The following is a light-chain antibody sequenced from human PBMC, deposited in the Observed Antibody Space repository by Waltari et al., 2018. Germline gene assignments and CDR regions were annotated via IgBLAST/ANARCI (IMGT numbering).Light chain of an antibody. V-gene: IGLV2-11*01. Sequence: QSALTQPRSVSGSPGQSVTLPCTGTSSYVGGYNLVSWYQQHPGKAPKLMIYDVSKRPSGVPDRFSGSKSGNTASLTISGLQAEDEADYYCCSYAGSYTRYVFGTGTKVTVL. CDR2: DVS. CDR3: CSYAGSYTRYV. J-gene: IGLJ1*01. CDR1: SSYVGGYNL.